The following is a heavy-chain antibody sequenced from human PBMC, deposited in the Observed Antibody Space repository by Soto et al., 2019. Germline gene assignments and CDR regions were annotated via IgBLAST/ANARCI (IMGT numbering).Heavy chain of an antibody. CDR2: IIPIFGTA. CDR3: ARGSRAAAGLSRYCYGMDV. CDR1: GGTFSSYA. D-gene: IGHD6-13*01. Sequence: SVKVSCKASGGTFSSYAISWVLQAPGQGLEWMGGIIPIFGTANYAQKFQGRVTITADESTSTAYMELSSLRSEDTAVYYCARGSRAAAGLSRYCYGMDVWGQGTTVTVSS. J-gene: IGHJ6*02. V-gene: IGHV1-69*13.